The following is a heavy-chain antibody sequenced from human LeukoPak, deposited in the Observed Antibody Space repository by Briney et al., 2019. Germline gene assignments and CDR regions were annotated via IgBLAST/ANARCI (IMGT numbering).Heavy chain of an antibody. CDR3: VRAPVHSGGAFDI. J-gene: IGHJ3*02. CDR2: ISHSGVSKYNGENT. V-gene: IGHV4-59*07. D-gene: IGHD2-15*01. Sequence: SDTLSLTCTVSGGSISKDYWSWIRQPPGQGLEWVGYISHSGVSKYNGENTVYNPSLESRVTTSRDTSKNQFSLKLSSVTAADTAVYYCVRAPVHSGGAFDIWGQGTVVTVSS. CDR1: GGSISKDY.